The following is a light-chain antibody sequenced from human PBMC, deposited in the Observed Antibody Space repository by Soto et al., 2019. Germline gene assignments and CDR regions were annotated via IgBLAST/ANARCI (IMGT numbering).Light chain of an antibody. CDR2: QVS. Sequence: DIVLTQTPLSSPVTLGQPASIFCRSSQSLLHRDGRTYLSWLQQRPGQPPRLLIYQVSNRLSGVPNRFSGSGAGTDFTLKISRVEADDVGVYYCKQATHFPPYTFGQGTKLEIE. J-gene: IGKJ2*01. CDR3: KQATHFPPYT. V-gene: IGKV2-24*01. CDR1: QSLLHRDGRTY.